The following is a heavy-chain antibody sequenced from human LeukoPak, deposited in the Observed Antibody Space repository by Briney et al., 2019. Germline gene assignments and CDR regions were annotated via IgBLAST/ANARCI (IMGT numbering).Heavy chain of an antibody. CDR1: GFTVSSNY. CDR2: IYSGGST. CDR3: ARGTVTMVDY. J-gene: IGHJ4*02. Sequence: PGGSLRLSCAASGFTVSSNYMSWVRQAPGRGLEWVSVIYSGGSTYYADSVKGRFTISRDNSKNTLFLQVNSLRAGDTAVYYCARGTVTMVDYWGQGTLVTVCS. D-gene: IGHD3-10*01. V-gene: IGHV3-66*01.